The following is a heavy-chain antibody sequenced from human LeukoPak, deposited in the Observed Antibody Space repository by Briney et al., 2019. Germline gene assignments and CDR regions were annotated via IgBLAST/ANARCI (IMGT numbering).Heavy chain of an antibody. V-gene: IGHV3-21*01. J-gene: IGHJ4*02. D-gene: IGHD2-8*01. Sequence: MSGGSLRLSCAASGFTFNSYSMNWVRQAPGKGLEWVSSISSSSSYIYYADSVKGRFTISRDNAKNSLYLQMNSLRAEDTAVYYCARDPSVSGDYWGQGTLVTVSS. CDR2: ISSSSSYI. CDR3: ARDPSVSGDY. CDR1: GFTFNSYS.